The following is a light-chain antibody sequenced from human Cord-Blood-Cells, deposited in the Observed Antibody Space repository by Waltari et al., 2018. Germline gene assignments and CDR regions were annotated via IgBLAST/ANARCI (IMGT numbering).Light chain of an antibody. Sequence: EIVLTQSPATLSLSPGERATLSCRASQSFSSYLAWYQQKPGQAPRLLIYDASNRATGIPARFSGSGSVTDFTLTISSLEPEDFAVYYCQQRSNWPRYTFGQGTKLEIK. CDR2: DAS. J-gene: IGKJ2*01. CDR1: QSFSSY. V-gene: IGKV3-11*01. CDR3: QQRSNWPRYT.